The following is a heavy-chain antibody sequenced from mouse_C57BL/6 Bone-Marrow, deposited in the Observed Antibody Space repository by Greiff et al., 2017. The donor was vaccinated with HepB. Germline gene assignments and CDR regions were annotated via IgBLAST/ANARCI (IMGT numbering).Heavy chain of an antibody. J-gene: IGHJ2*01. CDR2: INPGSGGT. CDR1: GYAFTNYL. V-gene: IGHV1-54*01. Sequence: QVQLQQSGAELVRPGTSVKVSCKASGYAFTNYLIEWVKQRPGQGLEWIGVINPGSGGTNYNEKFKGKATLTADKSSSTAYMQLSSLTSEDSAVYFCARNYSNLDYWGQGTTLTVSS. D-gene: IGHD2-5*01. CDR3: ARNYSNLDY.